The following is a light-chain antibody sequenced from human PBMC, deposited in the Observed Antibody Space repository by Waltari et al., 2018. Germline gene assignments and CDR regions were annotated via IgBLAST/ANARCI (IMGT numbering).Light chain of an antibody. Sequence: DIVLTQAPDSLSVSLGERAIITCESSQSVLYTSNTKNYLTWYQQKPGQPPKLLISWASTRESGVPDRFSGSGSGTDFTLTISSLQAEDVAVYFCQQHFTIPLTFGGGTRVEIK. V-gene: IGKV4-1*01. J-gene: IGKJ4*01. CDR1: QSVLYTSNTKNY. CDR3: QQHFTIPLT. CDR2: WAS.